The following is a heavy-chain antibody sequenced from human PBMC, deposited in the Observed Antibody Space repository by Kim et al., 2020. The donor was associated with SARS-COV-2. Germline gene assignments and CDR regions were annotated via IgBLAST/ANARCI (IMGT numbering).Heavy chain of an antibody. V-gene: IGHV4-31*03. CDR2: IYYSGST. J-gene: IGHJ6*02. CDR1: GGSISSGGYY. Sequence: SETLSLTCTVSGGSISSGGYYWSWIRQHPGKGLEWIGYIYYSGSTYHNPSLKSRVTISVDTSKNQFSLKLSSVTAADTAVYYCAVKVVATITADYYYGMDVWGQGTTVTVSS. CDR3: AVKVVATITADYYYGMDV. D-gene: IGHD5-12*01.